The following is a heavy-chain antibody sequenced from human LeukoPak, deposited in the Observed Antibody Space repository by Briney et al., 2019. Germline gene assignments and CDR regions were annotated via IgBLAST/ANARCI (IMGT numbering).Heavy chain of an antibody. CDR3: ASMGYSSSAYFDY. Sequence: GGSLRLSCAASGFTFSSYAMHWVRQAPGKGLEWVAVISYDGSNKYYADSVKGRFTISRDNSKNTLYLQMNSLRAEDTAVYYCASMGYSSSAYFDYWGQGTLVTVSS. D-gene: IGHD6-6*01. CDR1: GFTFSSYA. V-gene: IGHV3-30-3*01. CDR2: ISYDGSNK. J-gene: IGHJ4*02.